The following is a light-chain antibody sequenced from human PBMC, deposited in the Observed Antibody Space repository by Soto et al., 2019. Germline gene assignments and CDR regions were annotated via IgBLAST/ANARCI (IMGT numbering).Light chain of an antibody. CDR1: QSVSSN. CDR3: QQYNNWPPMT. V-gene: IGKV3-15*01. CDR2: GAS. Sequence: EIVLPQSPATLSVSPGERSTLSCRASQSVSSNLAWYQQKPGQAPRPLIYGASTRATGIPARFSGSGSGTEFTLTISSLQSEDFAVYYCQQYNNWPPMTFGQGTKVDIK. J-gene: IGKJ1*01.